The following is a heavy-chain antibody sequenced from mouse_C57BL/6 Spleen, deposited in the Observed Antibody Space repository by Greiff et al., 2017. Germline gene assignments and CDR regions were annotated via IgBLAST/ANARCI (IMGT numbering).Heavy chain of an antibody. D-gene: IGHD3-3*01. CDR3: VRHRDYDAMDY. V-gene: IGHV10-1*01. CDR2: IRSKSNNYAT. CDR1: GFSFNTYA. J-gene: IGHJ4*01. Sequence: EVQLVESGGGLVQPKGSLKLSCAASGFSFNTYAMNWVRQAPGKGLEWVARIRSKSNNYATYYADSVKDRFTISRDDSESMLYLQMNNLKTEETAMYYCVRHRDYDAMDYWGQGTSVTVSS.